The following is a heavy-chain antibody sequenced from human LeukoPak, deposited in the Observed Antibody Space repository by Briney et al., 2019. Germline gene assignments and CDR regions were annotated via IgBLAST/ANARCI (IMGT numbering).Heavy chain of an antibody. Sequence: SETLSLTCTVSGGSISSYYWSWIRQPAGKGLEWIGRIYTSGSTNYNPSLKSRVTMSVDKSQNQFSLKLSSVTAADTAVYYCARYGGYGSGSYYDYWGQGTLVTVSS. CDR1: GGSISSYY. CDR2: IYTSGST. V-gene: IGHV4-4*07. CDR3: ARYGGYGSGSYYDY. J-gene: IGHJ4*02. D-gene: IGHD3-10*01.